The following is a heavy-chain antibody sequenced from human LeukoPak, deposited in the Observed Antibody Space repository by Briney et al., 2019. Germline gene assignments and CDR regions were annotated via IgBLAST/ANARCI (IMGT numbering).Heavy chain of an antibody. J-gene: IGHJ6*03. CDR3: ARDRLGYCSSTSCYKGLGDYYYYYMDV. CDR1: GGSISSYY. Sequence: SETLSLTCTVSGGSISSYYWSWIRQPAGKGLEWIGRIYTSGSTNYNPSLKSRVTMSVDTSKNQFPLKLSSVTAADTAVYYCARDRLGYCSSTSCYKGLGDYYYYYMDVWGKGTTVTISS. CDR2: IYTSGST. V-gene: IGHV4-4*07. D-gene: IGHD2-2*02.